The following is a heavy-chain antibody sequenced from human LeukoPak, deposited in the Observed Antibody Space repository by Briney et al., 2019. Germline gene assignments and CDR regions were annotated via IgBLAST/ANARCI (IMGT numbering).Heavy chain of an antibody. CDR2: INHSGST. CDR3: ARGAIRPGY. D-gene: IGHD5-24*01. J-gene: IGHJ4*02. Sequence: SETLSLTCAVYGGSLSGYYWSWIRQPPGKGLEWIGEINHSGSTNYNPSLKSRVTISVDTSKNQFSLKLSSVTAADTAVYYCARGAIRPGYWGQGTLVTVSS. CDR1: GGSLSGYY. V-gene: IGHV4-34*01.